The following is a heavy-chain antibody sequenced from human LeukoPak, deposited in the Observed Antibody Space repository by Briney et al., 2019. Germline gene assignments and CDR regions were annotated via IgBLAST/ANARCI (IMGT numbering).Heavy chain of an antibody. Sequence: GASVKVSCKASGYTFTGYYMHWVRQAPGQGLELMGWINPNSGGTNYAQKFQGRVTMTRDTSISTAYMELSRLRSDDTAVYYCARGRILRFNWFDPWGQGTLVTVSS. V-gene: IGHV1-2*02. D-gene: IGHD2-21*01. CDR3: ARGRILRFNWFDP. CDR1: GYTFTGYY. J-gene: IGHJ5*02. CDR2: INPNSGGT.